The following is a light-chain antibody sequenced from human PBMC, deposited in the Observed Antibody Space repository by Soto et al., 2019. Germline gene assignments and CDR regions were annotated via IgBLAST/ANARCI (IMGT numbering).Light chain of an antibody. CDR2: DAS. J-gene: IGKJ2*02. Sequence: DIQMTQSPSTLSASVGDRVTITCLASQSITSWLDWYQQKPGKAPNLLLYDASSVESGVPSRFRGSGSETEFTLTISSMQPDDLETYYCKKYKSYCTLVHGTTLEI. V-gene: IGKV1-5*01. CDR3: KKYKSYCT. CDR1: QSITSW.